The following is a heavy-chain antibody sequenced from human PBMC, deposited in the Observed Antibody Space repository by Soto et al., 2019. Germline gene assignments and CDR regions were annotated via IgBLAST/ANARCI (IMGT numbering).Heavy chain of an antibody. V-gene: IGHV3-74*01. Sequence: GGSLRLSCAASGFNFSTYWMHWVRQAAGKGLVWVSRINNDGNSTSYADSVKGRFTISRDNAKNMLYLQMNSLRTDDTAVYYCAKDQDDFWSGYYSPLDHWGQGSLVTVSS. CDR3: AKDQDDFWSGYYSPLDH. CDR2: INNDGNST. CDR1: GFNFSTYW. D-gene: IGHD3-3*01. J-gene: IGHJ4*02.